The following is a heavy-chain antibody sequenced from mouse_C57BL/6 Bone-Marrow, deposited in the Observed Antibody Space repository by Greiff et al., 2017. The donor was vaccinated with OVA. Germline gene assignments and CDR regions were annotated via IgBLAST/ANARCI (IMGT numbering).Heavy chain of an antibody. J-gene: IGHJ4*01. CDR1: GYTFTSYG. V-gene: IGHV1-58*01. Sequence: VQLQQSGAELVRPGSSVKMSCKTSGYTFTSYGINWVKQRPGQGLEWIGYIYIGNGYTEYNEKFKGKATLTSDTSSSTAYMQLSSLTSEDSAIYVYASITTVEDYYAMDYWGQGTSVTVSS. D-gene: IGHD1-1*01. CDR2: IYIGNGYT. CDR3: ASITTVEDYYAMDY.